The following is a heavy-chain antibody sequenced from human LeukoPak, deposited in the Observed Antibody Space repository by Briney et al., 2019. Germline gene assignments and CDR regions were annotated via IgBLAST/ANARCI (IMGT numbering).Heavy chain of an antibody. CDR1: GGPLSSHY. CDR3: ARFSSGCSTSSCYLTY. V-gene: IGHV4-59*11. Sequence: SETLSLTCSVSGGPLSSHYWSWIRQPPGKGLELIGHIHDTGSTFYNSSLRGRVTISLDTSNNQFSLKLTSMTAADTAVYYCARFSSGCSTSSCYLTYWGQGTLVTVS. D-gene: IGHD2-2*01. CDR2: IHDTGST. J-gene: IGHJ4*02.